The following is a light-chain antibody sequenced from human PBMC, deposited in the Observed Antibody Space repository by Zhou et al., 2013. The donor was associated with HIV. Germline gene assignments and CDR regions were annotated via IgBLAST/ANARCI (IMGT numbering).Light chain of an antibody. CDR1: QGISTY. CDR3: QQYKIYPLT. Sequence: IQLTQSPSSLSASVGDRVTITCRASQGISTYLAWYQQKPGRAPKLLIYAASTLHSGVPSRFSGSGSGTDFSLTISSLQPEDIATYYCQQYKIYPLTFGGGTKVEIK. V-gene: IGKV1-9*01. CDR2: AAS. J-gene: IGKJ4*01.